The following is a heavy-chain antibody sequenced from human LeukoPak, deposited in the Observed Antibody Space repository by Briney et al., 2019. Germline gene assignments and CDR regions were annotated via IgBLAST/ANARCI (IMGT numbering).Heavy chain of an antibody. Sequence: SETLSVTCTVSGGSISSYYWSWIRQPAGNGLEWIGRIYTSGSTNYNPSLKSRVTMSVDTSKNQFSLKLSSVTAADTAVYYCARDTLSHYYYGMDVWGQGTTVTVSS. CDR2: IYTSGST. CDR1: GGSISSYY. D-gene: IGHD2-21*02. V-gene: IGHV4-4*07. J-gene: IGHJ6*02. CDR3: ARDTLSHYYYGMDV.